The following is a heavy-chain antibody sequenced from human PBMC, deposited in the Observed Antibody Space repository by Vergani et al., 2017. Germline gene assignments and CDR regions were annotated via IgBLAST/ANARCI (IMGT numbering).Heavy chain of an antibody. V-gene: IGHV4-38-2*01. J-gene: IGHJ4*02. D-gene: IGHD5-12*01. CDR2: IFHSGLT. CDR3: ARLSWLRFRTGNYVEY. Sequence: QVQLQESGPGLVKPSETLSLSCAVSGYSISSGLYWGWIRQPPGKGLEWIGSIFHSGLTYYNPSLKSRVTISVDTSKNQFFLKLNSVTAADTAVYYCARLSWLRFRTGNYVEYWGQGNLVTVSS. CDR1: GYSISSGLY.